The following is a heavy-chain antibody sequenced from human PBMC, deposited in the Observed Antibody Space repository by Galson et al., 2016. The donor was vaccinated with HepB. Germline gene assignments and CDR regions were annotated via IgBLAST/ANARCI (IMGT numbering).Heavy chain of an antibody. Sequence: SLRLSCAASGFTFSSYPMSWARQAPGKGLEWVSRISGSGDTTNYADSVRGRSTISRDNSKSTLFLQLSSLRAGDTAVYYCASMGGGSGSWYKDWGQGNLVTVSS. J-gene: IGHJ4*02. V-gene: IGHV3-23*01. CDR2: ISGSGDTT. CDR3: ASMGGGSGSWYKD. D-gene: IGHD6-13*01. CDR1: GFTFSSYP.